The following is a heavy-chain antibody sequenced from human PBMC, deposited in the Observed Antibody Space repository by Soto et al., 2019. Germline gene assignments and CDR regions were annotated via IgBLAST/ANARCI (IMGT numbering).Heavy chain of an antibody. CDR3: ASIPYYYYGMDV. J-gene: IGHJ6*02. Sequence: SATLSLTCAVSGYSISSGYYWGWIRQPPGKGLEWIGSIYHSGSTYYNPSLKSRVTISVDTSKNQFSLKLSSVTAADTAVYYCASIPYYYYGMDVWGQGTTVTVSS. V-gene: IGHV4-38-2*01. CDR1: GYSISSGYY. D-gene: IGHD2-21*01. CDR2: IYHSGST.